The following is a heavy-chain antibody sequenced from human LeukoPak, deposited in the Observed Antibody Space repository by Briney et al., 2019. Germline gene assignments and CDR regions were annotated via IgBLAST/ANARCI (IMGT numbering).Heavy chain of an antibody. J-gene: IGHJ6*02. CDR1: GYTFTGYY. Sequence: ASVKVSCKASGYTFTGYYMHWVRQAPGQGLEWMGWINPNSGGTNYAQKFQRRVTMTRDTSISTAYMELSRLRSDDTAVYYCARSITMVRGVIVPYYYYGMDVWGQGTTVTVSS. CDR3: ARSITMVRGVIVPYYYYGMDV. V-gene: IGHV1-2*02. CDR2: INPNSGGT. D-gene: IGHD3-10*01.